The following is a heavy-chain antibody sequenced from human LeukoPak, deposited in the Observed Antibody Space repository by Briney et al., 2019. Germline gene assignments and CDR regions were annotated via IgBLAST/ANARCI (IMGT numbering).Heavy chain of an antibody. CDR2: ISYDGSNK. J-gene: IGHJ4*02. CDR1: GFTFSSYA. V-gene: IGHV3-30-3*01. CDR3: ARDGGYSFDY. D-gene: IGHD5-18*01. Sequence: GGSLRLSCAASGFTFSSYAMHWVRQAPGKGLEWVAVISYDGSNKYYADSAKGRFTISRDNSKNTLYLQMNSLRAEDTAVYYCARDGGYSFDYWGQGTLVTVSS.